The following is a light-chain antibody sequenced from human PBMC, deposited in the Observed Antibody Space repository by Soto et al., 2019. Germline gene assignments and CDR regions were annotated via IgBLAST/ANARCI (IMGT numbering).Light chain of an antibody. V-gene: IGKV3-20*01. CDR2: GAS. CDR1: QSVSSSY. Sequence: EIVLTQSPGTLSLSPGERATLSCRASQSVSSSYLAWYQQKPGQAPRLLIYGASSRATGIPDRFSGSGSGTDFTLTISRLEPEDFAVYYCQQYRTVSGKFGQGTKVEIK. CDR3: QQYRTVSGK. J-gene: IGKJ1*01.